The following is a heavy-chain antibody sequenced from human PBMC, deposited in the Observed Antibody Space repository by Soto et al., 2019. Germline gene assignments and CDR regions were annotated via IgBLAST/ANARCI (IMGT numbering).Heavy chain of an antibody. CDR1: GFTFSSYA. D-gene: IGHD3-16*01. J-gene: IGHJ6*02. V-gene: IGHV3-30-3*01. Sequence: QVQLVESGGGVVQPGRSLRLSCAASGFTFSSYAMHWVRQAPGKGLEWVAVISYDGSNKYYADSVKGRFTISRDNSKNTLYLQMNSLRAEDTAVYYCARGKEGGMNGLDVWGQGTTVTVSS. CDR2: ISYDGSNK. CDR3: ARGKEGGMNGLDV.